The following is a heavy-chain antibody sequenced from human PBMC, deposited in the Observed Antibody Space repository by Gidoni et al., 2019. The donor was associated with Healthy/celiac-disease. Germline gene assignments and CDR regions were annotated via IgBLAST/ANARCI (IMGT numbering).Heavy chain of an antibody. D-gene: IGHD4-4*01. J-gene: IGHJ6*02. CDR2: ISGSGGST. V-gene: IGHV3-23*01. Sequence: EVQLLESGGGLVQPGGSLRLSCAASGFTFSSYAISWVRQAPGKGLELVSAISGSGGSTYYADSVKGRFTISRDNSKNTLYLQMNSLRAEDTAVYYCASGRRNYSNYGVVQNYYYYYGMDVWGQGTTVTVSS. CDR1: GFTFSSYA. CDR3: ASGRRNYSNYGVVQNYYYYYGMDV.